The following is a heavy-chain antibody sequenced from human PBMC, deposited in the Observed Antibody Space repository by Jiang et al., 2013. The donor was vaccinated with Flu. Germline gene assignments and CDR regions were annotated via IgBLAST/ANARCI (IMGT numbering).Heavy chain of an antibody. V-gene: IGHV1-3*01. CDR2: VHSGSGDT. D-gene: IGHD1-7*01. Sequence: EVKKPGASVRVSCKTSGFSFTTYHIHWVRQAPGQSLEWMGWVHSGSGDTIYSQKFQDRVTFTRDTSATTAYMEVRSLRSEDTAIYYCAAFPYVSAGTSHWGQGTLITVSS. CDR1: GFSFTTYH. CDR3: AAFPYVSAGTSH. J-gene: IGHJ4*02.